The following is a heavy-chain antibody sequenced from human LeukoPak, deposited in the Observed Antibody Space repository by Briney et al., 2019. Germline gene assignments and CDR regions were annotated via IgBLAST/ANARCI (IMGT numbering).Heavy chain of an antibody. Sequence: SVKVSFKASGGTFSSYAISWVRQAPGQGLEWMGRIIPILGIANYAQKFQGRVTITADKSTSTAYMELSSLRSEDTAVYYCARDQVDIVATMEIDAFDIWGQGTMVTVSS. J-gene: IGHJ3*02. CDR2: IIPILGIA. CDR1: GGTFSSYA. V-gene: IGHV1-69*04. D-gene: IGHD5-12*01. CDR3: ARDQVDIVATMEIDAFDI.